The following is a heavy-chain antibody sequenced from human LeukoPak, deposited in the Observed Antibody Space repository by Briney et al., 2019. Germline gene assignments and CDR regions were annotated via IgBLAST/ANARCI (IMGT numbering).Heavy chain of an antibody. CDR3: ARDLEQWLVNEDAFDI. CDR2: ISYDGSNK. J-gene: IGHJ3*02. D-gene: IGHD6-19*01. V-gene: IGHV3-30*19. Sequence: GGSLRLSCAASGFTFSSYGMHWVRQAPGKGLEWVAVISYDGSNKYYADSVKGRFTISRDNSKNTLYLQMNSLRAEDTAVYYCARDLEQWLVNEDAFDIWGQGTMVTVSS. CDR1: GFTFSSYG.